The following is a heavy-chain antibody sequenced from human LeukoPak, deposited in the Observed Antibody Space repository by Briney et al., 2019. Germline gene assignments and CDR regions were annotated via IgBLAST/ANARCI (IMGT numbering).Heavy chain of an antibody. V-gene: IGHV3-23*01. Sequence: GGSLRLSCAASGFTFSSYAMNWVRQAPGKGLEWVSTINGGGVNTHYADSVGGRFTISRDNSKNTLFLQMNSLRDEDTAVYYCAKDLYSNYGPADYWGQGNLVTVSS. J-gene: IGHJ4*02. CDR2: INGGGVNT. CDR1: GFTFSSYA. CDR3: AKDLYSNYGPADY. D-gene: IGHD4-11*01.